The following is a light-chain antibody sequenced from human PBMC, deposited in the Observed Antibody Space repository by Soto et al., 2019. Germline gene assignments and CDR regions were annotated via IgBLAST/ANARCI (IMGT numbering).Light chain of an antibody. J-gene: IGLJ3*02. CDR2: EVI. CDR1: SSDITTYNY. Sequence: QPVLTQPASVSGSPGQSITISCTAISSDITTYNYVSWYQHHPGKAPKLIIYEVINRPSGVSNRFSGSKSGNTASLTISGLQAEDEADYYCSSYPSTRWVFGGGTKVTVL. V-gene: IGLV2-14*01. CDR3: SSYPSTRWV.